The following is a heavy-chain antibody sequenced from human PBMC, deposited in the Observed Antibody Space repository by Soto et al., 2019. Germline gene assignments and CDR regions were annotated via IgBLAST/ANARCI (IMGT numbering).Heavy chain of an antibody. CDR2: ISYDGSNK. CDR1: GFTFSSYA. CDR3: AKLAVVVVTARADAFDI. J-gene: IGHJ3*02. D-gene: IGHD2-21*02. Sequence: GGSLRLSCGASGFTFSSYAMHWVRQAPGKGLEWVAVISYDGSNKYYADSVKGRFTISRDNSKNTLYLQMNSLRAEDTAVYYCAKLAVVVVTARADAFDIWGQGTMVTVS. V-gene: IGHV3-30-3*02.